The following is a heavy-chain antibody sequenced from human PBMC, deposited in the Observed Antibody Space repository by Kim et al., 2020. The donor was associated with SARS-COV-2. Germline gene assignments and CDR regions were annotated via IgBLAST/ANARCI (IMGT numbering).Heavy chain of an antibody. CDR1: GFTFSSYG. V-gene: IGHV3-30*18. Sequence: GGSLRLSCAASGFTFSSYGMHWVRQAPGKGLEWVAVISYDGSNKYYADSVKGRFTISRDNSKNTLYLQMNSLRAEDTAVYYCAKETQYRGSYYLDYWGQG. CDR3: AKETQYRGSYYLDY. J-gene: IGHJ4*02. CDR2: ISYDGSNK. D-gene: IGHD1-26*01.